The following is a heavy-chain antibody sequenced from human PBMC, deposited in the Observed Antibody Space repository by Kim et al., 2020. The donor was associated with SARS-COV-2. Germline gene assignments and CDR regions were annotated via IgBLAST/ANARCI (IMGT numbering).Heavy chain of an antibody. CDR1: GFTFSSYA. CDR3: AKDPPQHDYEDDYYYYGMDV. J-gene: IGHJ6*02. V-gene: IGHV3-23*01. CDR2: ISGSGGST. D-gene: IGHD4-17*01. Sequence: GGSLRLSCAASGFTFSSYAMSWVRQAPGKGLEWVSAISGSGGSTYYADSVKGRFTISRDNSKNTLYLQMNSLRAEDTAVYYCAKDPPQHDYEDDYYYYGMDVWGQGTTVTVSS.